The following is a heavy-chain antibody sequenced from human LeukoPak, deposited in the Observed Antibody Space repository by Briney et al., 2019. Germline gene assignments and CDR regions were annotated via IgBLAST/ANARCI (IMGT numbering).Heavy chain of an antibody. J-gene: IGHJ5*02. CDR1: GGSISSYY. Sequence: SETLSLTCTVSGGSISSYYWSWIRQPPGKGLEWIGTFYHGGSTYYNPSLKSRVTISVDTSKNQFSLNLTSVTAADTAVYYCARWGTYASTSNWFDPWGQGTLVTVSS. CDR2: FYHGGST. CDR3: ARWGTYASTSNWFDP. V-gene: IGHV4-59*04. D-gene: IGHD2-2*01.